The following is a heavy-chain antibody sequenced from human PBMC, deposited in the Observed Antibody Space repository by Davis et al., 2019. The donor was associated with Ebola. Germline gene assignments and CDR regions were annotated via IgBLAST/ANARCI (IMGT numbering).Heavy chain of an antibody. Sequence: GGSLRLSCAASGFIFSSYVMSWVRQAPGKGLEWVANIDPDSSEKYYVDSVKGRFTISRDNSKNTLHLQMNSLRVEDTAIYYCAKDTPNIWFDVWGQGTMVAVSS. CDR3: AKDTPNIWFDV. D-gene: IGHD2-15*01. V-gene: IGHV3-7*03. J-gene: IGHJ3*01. CDR1: GFIFSSYV. CDR2: IDPDSSEK.